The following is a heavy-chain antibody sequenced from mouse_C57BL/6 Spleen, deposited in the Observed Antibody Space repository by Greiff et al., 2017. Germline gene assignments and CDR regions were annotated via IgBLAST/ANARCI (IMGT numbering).Heavy chain of an antibody. D-gene: IGHD6-5*01. CDR1: GFTFSSYT. CDR3: ASARYAHAPNAIDY. J-gene: IGHJ2*02. V-gene: IGHV1-4*01. Sequence: QVQLQQSGAELARPGASVKMSCKASGFTFSSYTMPWVQQRPGQGLEWIGYINPSSGYTKYTQKFKGNATLSADKSTSQAYLQLSSLTSENSAVYYCASARYAHAPNAIDYWGQGTSLTVSS. CDR2: INPSSGYT.